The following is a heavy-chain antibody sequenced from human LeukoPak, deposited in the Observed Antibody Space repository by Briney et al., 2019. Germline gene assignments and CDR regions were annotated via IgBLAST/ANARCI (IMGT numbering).Heavy chain of an antibody. D-gene: IGHD2-2*02. Sequence: ASVKVSCKASGGTFSSYAISWVRQAPGQGLEWMGGIIPIFGTANYAQKFQGRVTITTDESTSTAYMELSSLGSEDTAVYCCARDSKACSSTSCYRRFDPWGQGTLVTVSS. J-gene: IGHJ5*02. CDR2: IIPIFGTA. CDR3: ARDSKACSSTSCYRRFDP. CDR1: GGTFSSYA. V-gene: IGHV1-69*05.